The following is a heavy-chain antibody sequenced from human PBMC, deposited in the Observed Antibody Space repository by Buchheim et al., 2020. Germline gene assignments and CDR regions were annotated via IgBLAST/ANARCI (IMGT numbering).Heavy chain of an antibody. V-gene: IGHV3-11*06. CDR2: ISSSSSYT. CDR1: GFTFSDYY. Sequence: QVQLVESGGGLVKPGGSLRLSCAASGFTFSDYYMSWIRQAPGKGLEWVSYISSSSSYTNYADSVKGRFTISRDNAKNLLYLQMNSLRAEDTAVYYCASVLNYYDSSGYYIDAFDIWGQGT. CDR3: ASVLNYYDSSGYYIDAFDI. J-gene: IGHJ3*02. D-gene: IGHD3-22*01.